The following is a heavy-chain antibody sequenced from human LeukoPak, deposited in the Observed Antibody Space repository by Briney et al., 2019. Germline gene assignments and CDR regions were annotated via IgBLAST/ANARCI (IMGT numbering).Heavy chain of an antibody. CDR3: TREDY. CDR1: GYTFTGYY. CDR2: INPNSGGT. Sequence: ASVKVSCKASGYTFTGYYIHWVRQAPGQGLEWMAWINPNSGGTHYAQKFQGRVTVTRDTSISTAFMELSRLTSDDTAMYYCTREDYWGQGTLVTVSS. J-gene: IGHJ4*02. V-gene: IGHV1-2*02.